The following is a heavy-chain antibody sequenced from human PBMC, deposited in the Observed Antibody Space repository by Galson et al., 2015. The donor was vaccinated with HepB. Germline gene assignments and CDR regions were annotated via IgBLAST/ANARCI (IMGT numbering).Heavy chain of an antibody. V-gene: IGHV3-23*01. Sequence: SLRLSCAASGFTFASYAVTWVRQAPGKGLEWVSVISASGGSTYYADSVKGRFTISRDNSKNTLYLQMNSLRAEDTAVYYCAKGGPDTRASRFFDYWGQGTLVTVSS. D-gene: IGHD5-18*01. CDR3: AKGGPDTRASRFFDY. CDR1: GFTFASYA. J-gene: IGHJ4*02. CDR2: ISASGGST.